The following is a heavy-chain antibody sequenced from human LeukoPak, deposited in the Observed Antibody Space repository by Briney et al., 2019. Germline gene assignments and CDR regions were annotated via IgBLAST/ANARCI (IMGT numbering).Heavy chain of an antibody. CDR1: GGSISSYY. J-gene: IGHJ6*02. Sequence: SETLSLTCTVSGGSISSYYWSWIRQPPGKGLEWIGYIYYSGSTNYNPSLKSRVTISVDTSKNQFSLKLSSVTAADTAVYYCATCYDPYYYHGMDVWGQGTTVTVSS. CDR2: IYYSGST. D-gene: IGHD5-12*01. V-gene: IGHV4-59*08. CDR3: ATCYDPYYYHGMDV.